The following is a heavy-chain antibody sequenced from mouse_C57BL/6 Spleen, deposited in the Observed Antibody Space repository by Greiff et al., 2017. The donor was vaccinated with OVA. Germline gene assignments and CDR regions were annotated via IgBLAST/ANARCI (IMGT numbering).Heavy chain of an antibody. Sequence: QVQLKESGPELVKPGASVKISCKASGYAFSSSWMNWVKQRPGKGLEWIGRIYPGDGDTNYNGKFKGKATLTAYKSSSTAYMQLSSLTSEDSAVYFCARGLLLDYWGQGTTLTVSS. J-gene: IGHJ2*01. CDR2: IYPGDGDT. CDR1: GYAFSSSW. V-gene: IGHV1-82*01. D-gene: IGHD2-3*01. CDR3: ARGLLLDY.